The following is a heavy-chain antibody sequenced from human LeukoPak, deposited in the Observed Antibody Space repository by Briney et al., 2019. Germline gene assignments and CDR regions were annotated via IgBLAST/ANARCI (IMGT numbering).Heavy chain of an antibody. V-gene: IGHV3-23*01. D-gene: IGHD4-23*01. CDR2: IFGSGGSP. CDR1: GFTFGSHA. Sequence: GGSLRLSCEASGFTFGSHAMYWVRQAPGKGLEWVAGIFGSGGSPHYADPVKGRFTISRDNSRNTVYLQINSLRAEDTAVYYCAKDDYGGGMDVWGQGTTVTVSS. CDR3: AKDDYGGGMDV. J-gene: IGHJ6*02.